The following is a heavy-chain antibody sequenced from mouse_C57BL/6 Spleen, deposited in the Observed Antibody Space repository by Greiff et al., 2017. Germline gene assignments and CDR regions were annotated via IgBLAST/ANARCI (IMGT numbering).Heavy chain of an antibody. CDR2: ISGGGGNT. V-gene: IGHV5-9*01. Sequence: EVKLEESGGGLVKPGGSLKLSCAASGFTFSSYTMSWVRQTPEKRLEWVATISGGGGNTYYPDSVKGRFTISRDNAKNTLYLQMSSLRSEDTALYYCARQKTSSFYFDYWGQGTTLTVSS. J-gene: IGHJ2*01. CDR1: GFTFSSYT. CDR3: ARQKTSSFYFDY. D-gene: IGHD2-10*02.